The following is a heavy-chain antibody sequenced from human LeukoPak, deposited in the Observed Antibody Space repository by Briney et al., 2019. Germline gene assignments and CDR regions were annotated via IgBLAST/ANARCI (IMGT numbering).Heavy chain of an antibody. CDR3: ARDRIAAAGRYWYGMDV. CDR2: ISNDGTTT. J-gene: IGHJ6*02. D-gene: IGHD2-8*02. V-gene: IGHV3-74*01. Sequence: GGSLRLSCAASGFTFSRYWMHWVRQAPGKGPVWVLRISNDGTTTNYADSVKGRFTISRDNAETTMSLQMNSLRAEDTAVYYCARDRIAAAGRYWYGMDVWGQGTTVTVSS. CDR1: GFTFSRYW.